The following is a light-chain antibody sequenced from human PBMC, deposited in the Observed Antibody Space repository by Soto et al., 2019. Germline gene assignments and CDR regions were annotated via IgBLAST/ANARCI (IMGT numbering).Light chain of an antibody. CDR1: QSLLHSNGYNY. V-gene: IGKV2-28*01. CDR3: MQALQTAFT. CDR2: LGS. J-gene: IGKJ4*01. Sequence: DIVMTQSPLSLPVTPGEPASISCRSSQSLLHSNGYNYLDWYLQKPGQSPQLLIYLGSNRASGVPDRFSGSGSGTDFTLKISRVEAEDVGVYYCMQALQTAFTFGGGTKVDIK.